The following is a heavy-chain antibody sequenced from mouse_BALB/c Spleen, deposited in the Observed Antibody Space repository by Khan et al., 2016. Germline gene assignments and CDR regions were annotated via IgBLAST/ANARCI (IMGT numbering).Heavy chain of an antibody. V-gene: IGHV1S135*01. CDR1: GYAFTSYN. CDR3: VREGMPAVVSKALDY. CDR2: IDPYNGGT. J-gene: IGHJ2*01. D-gene: IGHD1-1*01. Sequence: VQLQQSGPELVKPGASVKVSCKASGYAFTSYNMNWVKQSHGKSLEWIGYIDPYNGGTSYSQKFKGKATLTVEKSSSTAYMHLNSLTSEDSAFYSCVREGMPAVVSKALDYWGQGTTLTVSS.